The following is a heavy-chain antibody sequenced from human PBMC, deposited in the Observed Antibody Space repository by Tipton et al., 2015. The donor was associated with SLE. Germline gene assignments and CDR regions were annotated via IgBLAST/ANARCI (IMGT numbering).Heavy chain of an antibody. V-gene: IGHV4-61*02. Sequence: TLSLPCTVSVGFITRENYYWSWIRQPAGRGLEWIGRISTSGSFLYNPSLKGRGTMSVDTSNTQFSLTLTSVTAADTAVYYCARLYSHSGIDYFDAWGQGTLVPVSS. CDR2: ISTSGSF. J-gene: IGHJ5*02. D-gene: IGHD4-11*01. CDR3: ARLYSHSGIDYFDA. CDR1: VGFITRENYY.